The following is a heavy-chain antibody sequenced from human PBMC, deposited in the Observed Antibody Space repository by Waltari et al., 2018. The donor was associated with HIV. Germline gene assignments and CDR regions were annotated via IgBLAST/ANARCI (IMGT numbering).Heavy chain of an antibody. CDR2: VYTRGTT. Sequence: QVQVQESGPGLMKPSETLSLTCTVSGASISSYYWSWIRQPAGRGLEWIGRVYTRGTTNYNPSFASRVTMSVDTSKNQFSLKLSSVTAADTAIYYCAGRNYWGQGLLVTVSS. CDR3: AGRNY. J-gene: IGHJ4*02. V-gene: IGHV4-4*07. CDR1: GASISSYY.